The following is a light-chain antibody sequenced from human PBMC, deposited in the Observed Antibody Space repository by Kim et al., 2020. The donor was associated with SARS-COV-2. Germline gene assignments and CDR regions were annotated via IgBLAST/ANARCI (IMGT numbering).Light chain of an antibody. J-gene: IGLJ3*02. CDR3: QSYDTTIRV. CDR2: EDN. V-gene: IGLV6-57*04. CDR1: SGSIGSTY. Sequence: NFTLNQPHSVSESPGEKVTISCTRTSGSIGSTYVQWYQQRPGAAPIIVIHEDNQRPSGVPDRFSGSIDISSNSASLTISGLRPEDEADYYCQSYDTTIRVFGGGTQLTVL.